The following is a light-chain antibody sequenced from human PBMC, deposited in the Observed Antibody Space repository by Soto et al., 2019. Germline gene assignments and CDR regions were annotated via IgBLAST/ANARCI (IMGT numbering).Light chain of an antibody. Sequence: QSALTQPCSVSGSPGQSVTISCTGTSSDVGGYNYVSWYLQHPGKAPKLMIYDVSKRPSGVPDRFSGSKSGNTASLTISGHQAEDEADYYCCSYAGSYTYVFGTGTKVTVL. J-gene: IGLJ1*01. CDR2: DVS. V-gene: IGLV2-11*01. CDR3: CSYAGSYTYV. CDR1: SSDVGGYNY.